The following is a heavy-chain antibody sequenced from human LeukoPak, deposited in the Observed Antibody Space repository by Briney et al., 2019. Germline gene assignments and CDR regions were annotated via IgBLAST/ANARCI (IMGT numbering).Heavy chain of an antibody. V-gene: IGHV3-21*04. CDR1: GFTFSSYS. CDR2: ISSSSSYI. CDR3: ANLAYSGSGRGY. Sequence: GRSLRLSCAASGFTFSSYSMNWVRQAPGKGLEWVSSISSSSSYIYYADSVKGRFTISRDNAKNSLYLQMNSLRAEDTAVYYCANLAYSGSGRGYWGQGTLVTVSS. J-gene: IGHJ4*02. D-gene: IGHD3-10*01.